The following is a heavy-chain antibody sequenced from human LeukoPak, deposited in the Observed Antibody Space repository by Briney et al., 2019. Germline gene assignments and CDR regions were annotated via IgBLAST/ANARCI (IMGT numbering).Heavy chain of an antibody. CDR3: ARGPMVRGVIITGDFDY. D-gene: IGHD3-10*01. V-gene: IGHV4-59*01. J-gene: IGHJ4*02. Sequence: PSETLSLTCTVSGGSISSYYWSWIRQPLGKGLEWIGYIYYSGSTNYNPSLKSRVTISVDTSKNQFSLKLSSVTAADTAVYYCARGPMVRGVIITGDFDYWGQGTLVTVSS. CDR2: IYYSGST. CDR1: GGSISSYY.